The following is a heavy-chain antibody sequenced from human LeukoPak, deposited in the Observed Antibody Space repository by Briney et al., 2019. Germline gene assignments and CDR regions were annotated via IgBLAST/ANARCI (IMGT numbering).Heavy chain of an antibody. D-gene: IGHD3-16*01. CDR1: GDSVSSNSAS. CDR3: ARADTSAFDY. Sequence: SQTLSLTCAVSGDSVSSNSASWDWLRQSPSRGLEWLGKTYYRSKWYNDFAVSVKSRITINPDTSKNQFSLQLNSVTPEDTAVYYCARADTSAFDYWGQGTLVTVSS. J-gene: IGHJ4*02. V-gene: IGHV6-1*01. CDR2: TYYRSKWYN.